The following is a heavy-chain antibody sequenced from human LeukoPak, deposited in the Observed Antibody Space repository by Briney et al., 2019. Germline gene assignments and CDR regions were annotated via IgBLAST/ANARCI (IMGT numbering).Heavy chain of an antibody. D-gene: IGHD2-21*01. CDR3: ARVWQDYSGVDY. CDR1: GFTVSSNY. Sequence: PGGSLRLSCAASGFTVSSNYMSWVRQAPGKGLEWVSIIYSGGSTYYADSVKGRFTISRDNSKNTLYLQMNSLRAEDTAVYYCARVWQDYSGVDYWGQGTLVTVSS. J-gene: IGHJ4*02. V-gene: IGHV3-53*01. CDR2: IYSGGST.